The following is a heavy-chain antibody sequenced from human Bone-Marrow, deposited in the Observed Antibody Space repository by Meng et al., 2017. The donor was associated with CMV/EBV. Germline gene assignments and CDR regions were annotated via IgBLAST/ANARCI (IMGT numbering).Heavy chain of an antibody. CDR1: GLTFSANW. D-gene: IGHD3-3*01. CDR3: ARDRWSGYYRGYYYYGMDV. Sequence: GGSLRLSCAASGLTFSANWMHWIRQGPGKGLVWVSRINTDGSTTNYADSVKGRFIIYRDNAKNTLYLQMNSLRAEDTAVYYCARDRWSGYYRGYYYYGMDVWGQGTTVTVSS. J-gene: IGHJ6*02. CDR2: INTDGSTT. V-gene: IGHV3-74*01.